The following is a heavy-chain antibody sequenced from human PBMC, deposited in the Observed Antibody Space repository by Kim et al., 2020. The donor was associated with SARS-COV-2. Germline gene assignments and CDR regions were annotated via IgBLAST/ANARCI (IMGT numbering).Heavy chain of an antibody. CDR2: INHSGST. D-gene: IGHD2-8*01. J-gene: IGHJ6*02. V-gene: IGHV4-34*01. CDR3: ARATTIVLMRDYGMDV. Sequence: SETLSLTCAVYGGSFSGYYWSWIRQPPGKGLEWIGEINHSGSTNYNPSLKSRVTISVDTSKNQFSLKLSSVTAADTAVYYCARATTIVLMRDYGMDVWGRGTTVTVSS. CDR1: GGSFSGYY.